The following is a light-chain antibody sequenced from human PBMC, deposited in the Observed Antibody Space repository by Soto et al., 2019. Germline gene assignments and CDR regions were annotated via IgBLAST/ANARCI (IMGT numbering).Light chain of an antibody. CDR2: GAS. J-gene: IGKJ2*01. Sequence: EVVMTQSPATLSVSPGERATLSCRASETVATNLAWYQQKPGQAPRLLISGASTRAAGISDRFRGSGSGTEFTLTISSLRSEDSAVYFCQQYASSSYPFGQGTKLEIK. V-gene: IGKV3-15*01. CDR1: ETVATN. CDR3: QQYASSSYP.